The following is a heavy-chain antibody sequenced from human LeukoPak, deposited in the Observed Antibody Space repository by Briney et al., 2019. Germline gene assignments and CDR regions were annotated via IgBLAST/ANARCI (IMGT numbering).Heavy chain of an antibody. D-gene: IGHD3-3*01. J-gene: IGHJ6*03. V-gene: IGHV4-39*01. Sequence: PSETLSLTCTVSGGSISSSSYYWGWIRQPPGKGLEWIGSIYYSGSTYYNPSLKSRVTISVDTSKNQFSLKLSSVTAADTAVYYCARLNTMFAYMDVWGKGTTVTVSS. CDR3: ARLNTMFAYMDV. CDR2: IYYSGST. CDR1: GGSISSSSYY.